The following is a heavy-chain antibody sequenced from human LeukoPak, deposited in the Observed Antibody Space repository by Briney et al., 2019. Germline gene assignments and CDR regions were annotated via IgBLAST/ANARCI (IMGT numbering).Heavy chain of an antibody. CDR3: AKHQDWTVTVPDY. CDR2: ISGSGVDT. D-gene: IGHD4-17*01. Sequence: PGGSLRLSCAASEFTFRNYAMSWVRQAPGKGLEWVSTISGSGVDTDYADSVKDRFPISRDNSRNTLYLQMNSLRAEDTAVYYCAKHQDWTVTVPDYWGQGTLVTVSS. V-gene: IGHV3-23*01. J-gene: IGHJ4*02. CDR1: EFTFRNYA.